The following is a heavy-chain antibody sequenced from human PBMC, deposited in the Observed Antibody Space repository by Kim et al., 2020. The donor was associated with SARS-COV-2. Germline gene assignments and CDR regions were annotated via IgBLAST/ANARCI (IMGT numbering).Heavy chain of an antibody. Sequence: SETLSLTCTVSGGSISSSSYYWGWIRQPPGKGLEWIGSIYYSGSTYYNPSLKSRVTISVDTSKNQFSLKLSSVTAADTAVYYCAVKGSWAFDIWGQGTMVTVSS. J-gene: IGHJ3*02. D-gene: IGHD3-10*01. CDR3: AVKGSWAFDI. CDR2: IYYSGST. V-gene: IGHV4-39*01. CDR1: GGSISSSSYY.